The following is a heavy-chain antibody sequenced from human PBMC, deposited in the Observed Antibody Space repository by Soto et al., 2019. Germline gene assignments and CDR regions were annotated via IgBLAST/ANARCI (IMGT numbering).Heavy chain of an antibody. CDR3: ARSITGTSSDYYYYGMDV. CDR2: IIPIFGTA. Sequence: SVKVSCKASGGTFSSYAISWVRQAPGQGLEWMGGIIPIFGTANYAQKFQGRVTITADESTSTAYMELSSLRSEDTAVYYCARSITGTSSDYYYYGMDVWGQGTTVTVSS. D-gene: IGHD1-7*01. V-gene: IGHV1-69*13. CDR1: GGTFSSYA. J-gene: IGHJ6*02.